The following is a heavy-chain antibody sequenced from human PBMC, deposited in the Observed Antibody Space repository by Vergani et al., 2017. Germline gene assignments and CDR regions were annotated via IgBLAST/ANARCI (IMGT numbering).Heavy chain of an antibody. J-gene: IGHJ3*02. D-gene: IGHD3-22*01. CDR1: GFTVSSNY. Sequence: VQLVESGGGVVQPGRSLRLSCAASGFTVSSNYMSWVRQAPGKGLEWVSVIYSGGSTYYADSVKGRFTISRDNSKNTLYLQMNSLRAEDTAVYYCAREDGVITTAFDIWGQGTMVTVSS. CDR2: IYSGGST. CDR3: AREDGVITTAFDI. V-gene: IGHV3-66*02.